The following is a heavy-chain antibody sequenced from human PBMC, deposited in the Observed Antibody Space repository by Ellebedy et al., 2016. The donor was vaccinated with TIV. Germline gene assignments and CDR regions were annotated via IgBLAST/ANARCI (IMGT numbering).Heavy chain of an antibody. CDR2: IYHSGNP. CDR3: ARVLIAQSSDADGVEVGWFDT. CDR1: GGSIRNSYW. J-gene: IGHJ5*02. Sequence: SETLSLTXAVSGGSIRNSYWWNWVRQPPGKGLQWIGQIYHSGNPNYAPSLKSRVTISVDKSKNQFSLKLSSVTAADTAVYYCARVLIAQSSDADGVEVGWFDTWGQGTLVTVSA. D-gene: IGHD2-8*01. V-gene: IGHV4-4*02.